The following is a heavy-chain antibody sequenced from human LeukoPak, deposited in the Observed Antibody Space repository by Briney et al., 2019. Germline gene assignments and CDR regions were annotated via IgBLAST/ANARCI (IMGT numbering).Heavy chain of an antibody. CDR1: GGSIRSYF. CDR3: PGRPDETSHFDY. V-gene: IGHV4-59*08. D-gene: IGHD6-6*01. J-gene: IGHJ4*02. Sequence: SETLSLTCTVSGGSIRSYFWSWIRQPPGKGLEWIGYVYYSGSTNYNPSLKSRVTISVDTSKKQFSLKLSSVTAADTAVYYCPGRPDETSHFDYWCQGTLVTVSS. CDR2: VYYSGST.